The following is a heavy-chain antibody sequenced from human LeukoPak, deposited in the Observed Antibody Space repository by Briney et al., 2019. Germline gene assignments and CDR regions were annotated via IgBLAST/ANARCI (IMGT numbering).Heavy chain of an antibody. J-gene: IGHJ4*02. CDR3: AKGGTTASYYFDY. Sequence: PGGSLRLSCAASGFTVSSNYMSWVRQAPGKGLEWVSVIYSGGSTYYADSVKGRFTISRDNSKNTLYLQMNSPRAEDTAIYYCAKGGTTASYYFDYWGQGTLVTVSS. V-gene: IGHV3-53*01. CDR2: IYSGGST. CDR1: GFTVSSNY. D-gene: IGHD1-14*01.